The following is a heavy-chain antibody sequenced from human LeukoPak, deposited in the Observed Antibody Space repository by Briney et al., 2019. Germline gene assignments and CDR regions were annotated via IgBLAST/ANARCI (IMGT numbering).Heavy chain of an antibody. CDR1: GYSFTSYW. Sequence: GESLKISCKGSGYSFTSYWIGWVRQMPGKGLEWMGIIYPGDSDTRYSPSFQGQVTISADKSISTAYLQWSSLKASDTAMYYCARGLERTGYYYDGMDVWGQGTTVTVSS. D-gene: IGHD3-22*01. CDR2: IYPGDSDT. CDR3: ARGLERTGYYYDGMDV. J-gene: IGHJ6*02. V-gene: IGHV5-51*01.